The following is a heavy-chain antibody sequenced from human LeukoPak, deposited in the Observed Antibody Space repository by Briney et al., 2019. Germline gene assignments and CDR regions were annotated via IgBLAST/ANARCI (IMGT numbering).Heavy chain of an antibody. D-gene: IGHD4-23*01. CDR1: GGSISSYY. Sequence: PSETLSLTCTVSGGSISSYYWSWIRQPPGKGLKWIGYIYYSGSTNYNPSLKSRVTISVDTSKNQFSLKLSSVTAADTAVYYCARTTVVTDAFDIWGQGTMVTVSS. CDR3: ARTTVVTDAFDI. CDR2: IYYSGST. V-gene: IGHV4-59*01. J-gene: IGHJ3*02.